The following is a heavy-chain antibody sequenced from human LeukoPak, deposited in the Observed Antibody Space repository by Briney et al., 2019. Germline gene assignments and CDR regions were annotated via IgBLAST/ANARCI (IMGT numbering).Heavy chain of an antibody. J-gene: IGHJ4*02. Sequence: PSQTLSLTCTVSGGSISSSSYTWGWICQPPGKRLWRIWGIYFSGGTYTNPPLKSRVTLSVDTPPNNFSLKLSSVTPPHTAPYIWARVPTAISPTYYPYGGQETLVSV. D-gene: IGHD5-18*01. CDR3: ARVPTAISPTYYPY. CDR1: GGSISSSSYT. V-gene: IGHV4-39*07. CDR2: IYFSGGT.